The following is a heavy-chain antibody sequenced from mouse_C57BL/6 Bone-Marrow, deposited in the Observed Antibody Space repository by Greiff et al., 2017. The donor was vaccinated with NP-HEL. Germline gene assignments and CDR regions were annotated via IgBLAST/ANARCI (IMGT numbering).Heavy chain of an antibody. CDR2: ISDGGSYT. CDR1: GFTFSSYA. J-gene: IGHJ3*01. Sequence: EVQVVESGGGLVKPGGSLKLSCAASGFTFSSYAMYWVRQTPEKRLEWVATISDGGSYTYYPDNVKGRFTISTDNAKNNLYLQMSHLKSEDTTMYYCARDPTYYDGEAWFAYWGQGTLVTVSA. CDR3: ARDPTYYDGEAWFAY. V-gene: IGHV5-4*01. D-gene: IGHD1-1*01.